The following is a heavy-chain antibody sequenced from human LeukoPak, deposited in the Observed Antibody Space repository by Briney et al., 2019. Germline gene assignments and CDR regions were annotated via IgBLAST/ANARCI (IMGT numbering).Heavy chain of an antibody. J-gene: IGHJ4*02. V-gene: IGHV3-33*01. D-gene: IGHD6-19*01. Sequence: GGSLRLSCAASGFTFSSYGMHWVRQAPGKGLEGVAVIWYDGSNKYYADSVKGRFTISRDNSKNTLYLQMNSLRAEDTAVDYCARRGAVAGTHYFDYWGQGTLVTVSS. CDR2: IWYDGSNK. CDR3: ARRGAVAGTHYFDY. CDR1: GFTFSSYG.